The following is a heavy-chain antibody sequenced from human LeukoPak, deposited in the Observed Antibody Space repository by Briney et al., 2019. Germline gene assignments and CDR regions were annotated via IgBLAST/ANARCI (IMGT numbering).Heavy chain of an antibody. Sequence: PSETLSLTCTVSCGSISNYYWTWIRQPPGKGLEWFGYVYYTGSANYNPSLKSRVTILVDTSKNQFSLNLSSVTAADTAVYYCARLAPVAHSGDYLGYFDYWGQGTLVTVSS. CDR1: CGSISNYY. CDR3: ARLAPVAHSGDYLGYFDY. CDR2: VYYTGSA. V-gene: IGHV4-59*08. D-gene: IGHD4-17*01. J-gene: IGHJ4*02.